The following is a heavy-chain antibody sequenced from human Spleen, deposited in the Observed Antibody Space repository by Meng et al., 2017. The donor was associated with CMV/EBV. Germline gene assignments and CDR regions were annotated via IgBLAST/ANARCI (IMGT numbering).Heavy chain of an antibody. CDR1: GGSISSGDYY. CDR3: ARVSRYCSSTSCYTGGFGY. J-gene: IGHJ4*02. V-gene: IGHV4-30-4*08. D-gene: IGHD2-2*02. CDR2: IFYSGST. Sequence: SETLSLTCTVSGGSISSGDYYWSWIRQPPGKGLEWIGYIFYSGSTYYNPSLKSRLTISVDTSKNQFSLRLSSVTAADTAVYYCARVSRYCSSTSCYTGGFGYWGQGTLVTVSS.